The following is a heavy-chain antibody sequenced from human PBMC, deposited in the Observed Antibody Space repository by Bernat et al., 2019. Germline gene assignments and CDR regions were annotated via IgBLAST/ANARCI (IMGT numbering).Heavy chain of an antibody. J-gene: IGHJ6*02. D-gene: IGHD2-2*01. V-gene: IGHV1-24*01. CDR2: FDPEDGET. Sequence: QVQLVQSVAEVKKPGASVKVSCKVSGYTLTELSMHWVRQAPGKGLEWMGGFDPEDGETIYAQKFQGRVTMTEDTSTDTAYMALSSLRSEDTAVYYCATVGYCSSTSCLHLYYYYGMDVWGQGTTVTVSS. CDR1: GYTLTELS. CDR3: ATVGYCSSTSCLHLYYYYGMDV.